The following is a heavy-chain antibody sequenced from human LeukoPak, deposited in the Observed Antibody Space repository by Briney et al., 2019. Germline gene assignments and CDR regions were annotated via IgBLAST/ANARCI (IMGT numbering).Heavy chain of an antibody. Sequence: ASVKVSCKASGYTFTGYNMHWVRQAPGQGLEWMGWINPNSGGTNYAQKFQGRVTMTRDTSISTAYMELSRLRSDDTAVYYCARDLWFGELSLDYWGQGTLVTVSS. CDR3: ARDLWFGELSLDY. V-gene: IGHV1-2*02. CDR2: INPNSGGT. CDR1: GYTFTGYN. D-gene: IGHD3-10*01. J-gene: IGHJ4*02.